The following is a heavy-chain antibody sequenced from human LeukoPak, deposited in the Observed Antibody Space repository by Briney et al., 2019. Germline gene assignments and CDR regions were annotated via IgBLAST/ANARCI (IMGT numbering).Heavy chain of an antibody. D-gene: IGHD6-25*01. J-gene: IGHJ4*02. Sequence: GGSLRLSCAASGFTFSNYWMHWVRQAPGKGLVWVSRINSDGSSTNYADSVKGRFTISRDNAKNTLYLQMNSLRAEDAAVYYCARSSGWKDYWGQGTLVTVSS. CDR1: GFTFSNYW. V-gene: IGHV3-74*01. CDR2: INSDGSST. CDR3: ARSSGWKDY.